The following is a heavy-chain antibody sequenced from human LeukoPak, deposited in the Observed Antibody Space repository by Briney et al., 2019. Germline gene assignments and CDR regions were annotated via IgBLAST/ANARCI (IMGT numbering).Heavy chain of an antibody. CDR3: TKELHVAVAVADYYYFYMDV. Sequence: PGGSLRLSCAASGFTFSSYAMNWVRQAPGKGLEWVSTIGGDGGATHYADSVKGRFTISRANSKNTLFLQMNSLRAEDTAVYYCTKELHVAVAVADYYYFYMDVWGRGTAVTVSS. J-gene: IGHJ6*03. V-gene: IGHV3-23*01. D-gene: IGHD6-19*01. CDR1: GFTFSSYA. CDR2: IGGDGGAT.